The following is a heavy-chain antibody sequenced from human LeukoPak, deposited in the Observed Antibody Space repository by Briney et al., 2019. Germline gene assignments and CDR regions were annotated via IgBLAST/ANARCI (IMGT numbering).Heavy chain of an antibody. CDR3: ARGGGMYFYDSKYNFYSGHDALDI. V-gene: IGHV4-39*07. D-gene: IGHD3-22*01. J-gene: IGHJ3*02. Sequence: SETLSLTCTVSGGSISSSTYYWVWIRQPPGKGLEWIGSINYSGNTYYNPSVKSRVTISVDTSKNQFSLKVSSVTAADTAVYYCARGGGMYFYDSKYNFYSGHDALDIWGQGTLVTVSS. CDR2: INYSGNT. CDR1: GGSISSSTYY.